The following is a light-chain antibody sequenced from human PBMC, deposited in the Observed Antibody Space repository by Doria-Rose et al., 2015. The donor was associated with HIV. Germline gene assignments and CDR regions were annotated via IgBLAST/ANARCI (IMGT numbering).Light chain of an antibody. CDR2: DGS. J-gene: IGKJ1*01. CDR1: QSFSSTY. Sequence: TQSPGTLSLSPGERATLSCRASQSFSSTYLAWYQQKPGQAPSLLIYDGSTRATGITDRFSASGSGTDFTLTINRLEPEDFELYYCRQYGTSWTFGQGTKVEI. V-gene: IGKV3-20*01. CDR3: RQYGTSWT.